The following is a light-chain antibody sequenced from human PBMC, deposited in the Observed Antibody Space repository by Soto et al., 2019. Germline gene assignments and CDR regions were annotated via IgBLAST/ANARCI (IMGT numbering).Light chain of an antibody. CDR1: SSNIGSNT. J-gene: IGLJ2*01. Sequence: QPVLTQPPSASGTPGQRVTISCSGSSSNIGSNTVNWYQQLPETAPKLLIYSNNQRPSGVPDRFSGSKSGTSASLAISGLQSEDEADYYCAAWDDSLNGLVFGGGTKVTVL. CDR2: SNN. V-gene: IGLV1-44*01. CDR3: AAWDDSLNGLV.